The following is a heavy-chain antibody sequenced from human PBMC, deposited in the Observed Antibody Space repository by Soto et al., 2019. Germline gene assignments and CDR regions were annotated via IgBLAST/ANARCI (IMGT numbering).Heavy chain of an antibody. Sequence: LSLTCTVSGGSISTYYWSWIRQPPGKGLEWIGYIYYSGTTNYNPSLKSRVTISVDTSKNQFSLKLSSVTAADTAVYYCARGKYSGSYYDWFDPWGQGTLVTVSS. CDR1: GGSISTYY. V-gene: IGHV4-59*01. D-gene: IGHD1-26*01. CDR3: ARGKYSGSYYDWFDP. CDR2: IYYSGTT. J-gene: IGHJ5*02.